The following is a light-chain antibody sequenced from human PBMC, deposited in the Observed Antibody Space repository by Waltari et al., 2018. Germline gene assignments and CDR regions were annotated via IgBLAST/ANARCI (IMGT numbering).Light chain of an antibody. J-gene: IGLJ2*01. CDR3: QVWDSDAGQPL. CDR1: NIEKKS. Sequence: TQSPSVSVTAGQTASVSCGGYNIEKKSVHWYQQKPGQAPMLVIPYDDDRPPGIPRLCSGSNAGNAAILTISRVEAGDEADYYCQVWDSDAGQPLFGGGTKLTV. CDR2: YDD. V-gene: IGLV3-21*01.